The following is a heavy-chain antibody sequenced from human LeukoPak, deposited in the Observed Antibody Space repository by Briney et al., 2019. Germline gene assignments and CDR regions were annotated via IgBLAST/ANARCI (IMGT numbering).Heavy chain of an antibody. Sequence: SQTLSLTCTASGVSVSSGTYYWSWIRQSAGKGLEWIGRVHSTGRSNYSPSLESRVSISVDTSKNQVSLKVTSVTAADTAIYYCARVSETAMITLWGQGTLVTVSS. CDR3: ARVSETAMITL. J-gene: IGHJ4*02. CDR2: VHSTGRS. V-gene: IGHV4-61*02. CDR1: GVSVSSGTYY. D-gene: IGHD5-18*01.